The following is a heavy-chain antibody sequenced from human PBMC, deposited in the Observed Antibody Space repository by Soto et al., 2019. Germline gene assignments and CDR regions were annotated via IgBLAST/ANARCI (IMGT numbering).Heavy chain of an antibody. J-gene: IGHJ6*02. CDR1: GFTVSSNY. Sequence: VGSLRLSCAASGFTVSSNYMSWVRQAPGKGLEWVSVIYSGGSTYYADSVKGRFTISRDNSKNTLYLKINSLRAEDTAVYYCASGSTGYSYYGTHVWGQGTTVTVYS. CDR3: ASGSTGYSYYGTHV. V-gene: IGHV3-53*01. CDR2: IYSGGST. D-gene: IGHD3-9*01.